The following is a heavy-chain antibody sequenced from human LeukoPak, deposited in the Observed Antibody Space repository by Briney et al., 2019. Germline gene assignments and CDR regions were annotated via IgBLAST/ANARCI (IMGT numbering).Heavy chain of an antibody. J-gene: IGHJ4*02. CDR2: IYYSGST. D-gene: IGHD6-13*01. CDR1: GGSFSGYY. Sequence: SETLSLTCAVYGGSFSGYYWSWIRQHPGKGLEWIGYIYYSGSTYYNPSLKSRVTISVDTSKNQFSLKLSSVTAADTAVYYCESLAAAGNSAYWGQGTLVTVSS. V-gene: IGHV4-31*11. CDR3: ESLAAAGNSAY.